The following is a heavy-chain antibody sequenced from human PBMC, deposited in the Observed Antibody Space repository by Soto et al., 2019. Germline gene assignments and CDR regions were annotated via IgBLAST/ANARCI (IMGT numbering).Heavy chain of an antibody. V-gene: IGHV1-69*13. CDR1: GGTFSSYA. CDR3: ARADIVVGVGQSGRGG. J-gene: IGHJ6*02. D-gene: IGHD2-15*01. Sequence: AASVKVSCKAAGGTFSSYATSGVRQAPGKGLEWMGWNIPIFGTANYAQKFQGRVTITADEATSTSYTELSSQRSEHTAPYYCARADIVVGVGQSGRGGWG. CDR2: NIPIFGTA.